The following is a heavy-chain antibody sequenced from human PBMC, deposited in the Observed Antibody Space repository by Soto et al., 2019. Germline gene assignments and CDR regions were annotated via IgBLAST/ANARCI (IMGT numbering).Heavy chain of an antibody. CDR3: ARDGTFDI. CDR1: EYSFTKYF. CDR2: INPAGGTT. J-gene: IGHJ4*02. V-gene: IGHV1-46*01. D-gene: IGHD1-7*01. Sequence: QVQLVQSGAEVKKTGASVKVSCQASEYSFTKYFIQWIRQGPGQDLEWVGLINPAGGTTSFAPKFQGRVTMTRDTSTRTVFMELSSLRSDDTGVYFCARDGTFDIWGQGTLVTVSS.